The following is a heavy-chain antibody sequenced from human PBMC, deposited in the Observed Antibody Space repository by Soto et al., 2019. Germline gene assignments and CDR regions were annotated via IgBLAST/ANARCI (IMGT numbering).Heavy chain of an antibody. D-gene: IGHD2-2*02. CDR3: ARRCHCRSTSCYIEDWVDP. V-gene: IGHV1-69*01. J-gene: IGHJ5*02. CDR2: IIPIFGTA. CDR1: GGTFSSYA. Sequence: QVQLVQSGAEVKKPGSSVKVSCKASGGTFSSYAISWLRQAPRQGLAWMGGIIPIFGTANYAQKFQARVTITAEESTSTHYQELSSLGSEDTAVYYCARRCHCRSTSCYIEDWVDPWGQGTLVVVSS.